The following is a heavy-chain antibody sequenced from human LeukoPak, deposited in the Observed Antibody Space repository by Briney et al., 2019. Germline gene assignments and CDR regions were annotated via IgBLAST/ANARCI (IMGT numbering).Heavy chain of an antibody. V-gene: IGHV3-30*18. CDR1: GFTFSSYG. Sequence: PGRSLRLSCAASGFTFSSYGMHWVRQAPGKGLEWVAVISYDGSNKYYADSVKGRFTISRDNSKNTLYLQMNSLRAEDTAMYYCAKVRGSYLNDAFDIWGQGTMVTVSS. D-gene: IGHD1-26*01. CDR3: AKVRGSYLNDAFDI. CDR2: ISYDGSNK. J-gene: IGHJ3*02.